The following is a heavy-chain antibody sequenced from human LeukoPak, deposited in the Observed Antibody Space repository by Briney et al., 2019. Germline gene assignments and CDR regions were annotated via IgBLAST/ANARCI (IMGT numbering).Heavy chain of an antibody. D-gene: IGHD1-26*01. V-gene: IGHV3-7*01. CDR2: IKQDGSEK. J-gene: IGHJ4*02. CDR3: ARDRDGIVGATYDY. CDR1: GFTLSSYW. Sequence: GGSLRLSCAASGFTLSSYWMSWVRQAPGKGREGVANIKQDGSEKYYVDSVKGRFTISRDNAKNSLYLQMNSLRAEDTAVYYCARDRDGIVGATYDYWGQGTLVTVSS.